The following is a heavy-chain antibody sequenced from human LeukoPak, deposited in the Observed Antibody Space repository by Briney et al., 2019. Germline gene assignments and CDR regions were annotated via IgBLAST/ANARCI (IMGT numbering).Heavy chain of an antibody. J-gene: IGHJ4*02. Sequence: AETLSLTCTVSGGSISSSSYYWAWIRQPPGKGLEWIGTIYYRGSTYYNPSPKSRVTISVDTPKNQFSLKLSSVTAADAAVYYCARHPHYYGSIPLYYFDYWGQGTLVTVSS. CDR2: IYYRGST. V-gene: IGHV4-39*01. D-gene: IGHD3-10*01. CDR1: GGSISSSSYY. CDR3: ARHPHYYGSIPLYYFDY.